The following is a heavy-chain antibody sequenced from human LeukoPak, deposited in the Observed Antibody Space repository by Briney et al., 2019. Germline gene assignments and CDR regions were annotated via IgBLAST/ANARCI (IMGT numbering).Heavy chain of an antibody. J-gene: IGHJ4*02. V-gene: IGHV3-30*03. CDR3: ARGTQFDY. Sequence: GGSLRLSCAASGFTFSSCGIHWVRQAPGKGLEWVAVISYDGSNKYYADSVKGRFTISRDNSKNTLYLQMNSLRAEDTAVYYCARGTQFDYWGQGTLVTVSS. CDR2: ISYDGSNK. CDR1: GFTFSSCG.